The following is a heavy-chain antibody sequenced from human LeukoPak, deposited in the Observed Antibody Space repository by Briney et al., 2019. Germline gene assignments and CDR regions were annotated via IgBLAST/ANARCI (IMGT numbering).Heavy chain of an antibody. D-gene: IGHD5-24*01. CDR3: AKGGPQFFDY. CDR1: GFTFSTYG. Sequence: PGGSLRLSCAASGFTFSTYGMSWVRQAPGKGLEWVSAVGSDGINTAYADSVKGRFTISRDNSRNTLYLQMNSLRAEDTAIYYCAKGGPQFFDYWGQGTLVTVSS. CDR2: VGSDGINT. V-gene: IGHV3-23*01. J-gene: IGHJ4*02.